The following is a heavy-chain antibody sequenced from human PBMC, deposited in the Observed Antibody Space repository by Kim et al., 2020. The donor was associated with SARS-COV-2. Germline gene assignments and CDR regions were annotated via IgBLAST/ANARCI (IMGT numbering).Heavy chain of an antibody. Sequence: GGSLRLSCATSGFTFSAYDMNWVRLPPGKGLEWLSFITKNSATIYYADSVKGRFTVSRDNAKNSLYLQMNSLRDEDTGVYYCVRDRWGDAFDIWGQGRMV. J-gene: IGHJ3*02. D-gene: IGHD3-16*01. CDR1: GFTFSAYD. V-gene: IGHV3-48*02. CDR3: VRDRWGDAFDI. CDR2: ITKNSATI.